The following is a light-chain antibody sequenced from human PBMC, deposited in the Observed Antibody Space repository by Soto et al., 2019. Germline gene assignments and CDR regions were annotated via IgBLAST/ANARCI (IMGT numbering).Light chain of an antibody. Sequence: VLPQTPGTLSMSPGERATLSCRASRNISGDLAWYQHKAGQPPRLLIYDASTRATGIPPRFSGGGSGTDFTLKISRLEPEDVGMYYCVQDNRYPQTFGQGTRVEI. CDR1: RNISGD. CDR3: VQDNRYPQT. CDR2: DAS. V-gene: IGKV3-15*01. J-gene: IGKJ5*01.